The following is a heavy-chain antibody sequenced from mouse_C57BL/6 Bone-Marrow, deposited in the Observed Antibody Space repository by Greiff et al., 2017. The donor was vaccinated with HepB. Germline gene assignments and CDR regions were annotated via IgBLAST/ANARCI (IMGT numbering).Heavy chain of an antibody. CDR1: GYTFTGYW. J-gene: IGHJ2*01. V-gene: IGHV1-9*01. D-gene: IGHD2-1*01. CDR2: ILPGSGST. Sequence: VQVVESGAELMKPGASVKLSCKATGYTFTGYWIEWVKQRPGHGLEWIGEILPGSGSTNYNEKFKGNATFTADTSSNTAYMQRSSLTTEDSAIYYCARADYGNHKGYFDYWGQGTTLTVSS. CDR3: ARADYGNHKGYFDY.